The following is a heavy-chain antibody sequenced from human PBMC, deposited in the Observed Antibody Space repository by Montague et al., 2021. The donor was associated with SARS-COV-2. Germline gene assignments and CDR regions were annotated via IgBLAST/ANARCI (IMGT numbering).Heavy chain of an antibody. Sequence: SLRLSCAASGFTFSNFAMSWVRQAPGMGLEWVSVIFASGSGTYYGDSVKGRFTISRENAKNTLFLQMDSLRADDTGVYYCTRHRALMPAAFYWDFDLWGRGTLVSVSS. J-gene: IGHJ2*01. CDR3: TRHRALMPAAFYWDFDL. CDR2: IFASGSGT. V-gene: IGHV3-23*03. D-gene: IGHD2-2*01. CDR1: GFTFSNFA.